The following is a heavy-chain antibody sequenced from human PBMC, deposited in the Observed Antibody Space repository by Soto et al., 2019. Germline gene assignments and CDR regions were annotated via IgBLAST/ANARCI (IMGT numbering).Heavy chain of an antibody. CDR2: ISTDGGNK. J-gene: IGHJ4*02. V-gene: IGHV3-30-3*01. CDR1: GFTFSTYV. Sequence: QVQLVESGGGVVQPGRSLGLSCAASGFTFSTYVMAWVRQAPGKGLEWEAVISTDGGNKYYADSVKGRFTVSRDNSKNTLYLQMNSLRAEDTAVYYCARASGATTYFDYWGQGTLVTVSS. D-gene: IGHD1-26*01. CDR3: ARASGATTYFDY.